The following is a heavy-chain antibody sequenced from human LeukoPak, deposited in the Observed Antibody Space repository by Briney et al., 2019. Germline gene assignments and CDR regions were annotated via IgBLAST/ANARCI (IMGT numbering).Heavy chain of an antibody. CDR3: ARAIVVVPAASGSGDWFDP. V-gene: IGHV1-2*02. CDR2: INPNSGGT. D-gene: IGHD2-2*01. J-gene: IGHJ5*02. CDR1: GYTFTGYY. Sequence: ASVKVSCKASGYTFTGYYMHWVRQAPRQGLEWMGWINPNSGGTNYAQKFQGRVTMTRDTSISTAYMELSRLRSDDAAVYYCARAIVVVPAASGSGDWFDPWGQGTLVTVSS.